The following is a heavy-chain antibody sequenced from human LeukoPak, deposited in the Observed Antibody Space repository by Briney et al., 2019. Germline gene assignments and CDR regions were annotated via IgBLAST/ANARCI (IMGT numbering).Heavy chain of an antibody. CDR2: IGAYNGNT. J-gene: IGHJ5*02. V-gene: IGHV1-18*01. Sequence: GASVKVFCKASGYYSISWVRQARGQGLEWMGWIGAYNGNTKYAPKLQGRVTMTTDTYTNTAYMELRSLTSDDTAVYFCARDLNLYYYDSSGRGLDPWGQGTLVTVSS. CDR3: ARDLNLYYYDSSGRGLDP. D-gene: IGHD3-22*01. CDR1: GYYS.